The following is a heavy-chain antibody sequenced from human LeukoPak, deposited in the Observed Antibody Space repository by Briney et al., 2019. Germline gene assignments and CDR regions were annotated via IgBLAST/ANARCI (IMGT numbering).Heavy chain of an antibody. CDR2: ISAGGGNT. CDR1: GFTFSSYA. J-gene: IGHJ5*02. D-gene: IGHD6-19*01. CDR3: AKGGHSSGWPNWFDP. V-gene: IGHV3-23*01. Sequence: GGSLRLSCAASGFTFSSYAMTWVRHSSGKGLDWVSAISAGGGNTYYADSVKGRFTISRDNSKNTLYLQMNSLRDEDTAVYYCAKGGHSSGWPNWFDPWGQGTLVTVSS.